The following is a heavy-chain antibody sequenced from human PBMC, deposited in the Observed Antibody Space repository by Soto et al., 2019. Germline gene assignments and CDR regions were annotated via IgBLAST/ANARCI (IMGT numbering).Heavy chain of an antibody. CDR3: VGHSLWFGEPYLYYYYYYYMDV. V-gene: IGHV4-59*08. Sequence: PSETLSLTCTVSGGSISSDYWSWIRQPPGKGLEWIGYIYYSGSTNYNPSLKSRVTISVDTSKNQFSLKLSSVTAADTAVYYCVGHSLWFGEPYLYYYYYYYMDVWGKGTTVTVSS. D-gene: IGHD3-10*01. CDR1: GGSISSDY. J-gene: IGHJ6*03. CDR2: IYYSGST.